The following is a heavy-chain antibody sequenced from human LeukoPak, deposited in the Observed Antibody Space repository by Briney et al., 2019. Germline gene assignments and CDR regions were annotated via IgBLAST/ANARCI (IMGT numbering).Heavy chain of an antibody. D-gene: IGHD2-2*01. CDR1: GGSISSYY. Sequence: SETLSLTCTVSGGSISSYYWSCIRQPPGKGLEWIGYIYYIGSTNYNPSLKSRVTISVDTSKNQFSLKLSSVTAADTAVYYCARVHRYCSSTSCYNWFDPWGQGTLVTVSS. V-gene: IGHV4-59*01. J-gene: IGHJ5*02. CDR3: ARVHRYCSSTSCYNWFDP. CDR2: IYYIGST.